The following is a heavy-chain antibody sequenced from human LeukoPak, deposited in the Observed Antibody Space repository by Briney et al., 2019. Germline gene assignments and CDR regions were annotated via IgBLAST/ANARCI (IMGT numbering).Heavy chain of an antibody. CDR1: GITFSNAS. CDR3: TTYGSGSCHV. D-gene: IGHD6-19*01. J-gene: IGHJ4*02. CDR2: IYRGTNGETT. V-gene: IGHV3-15*01. Sequence: GGSLRLSCAASGITFSNASMTWVRQAPGKGLEWVGRIYRGTNGETTDYGATVKGRFTMSRDYSTNTLYLQMNSLKTEDTAVYYCTTYGSGSCHVWGQGTLVAVSS.